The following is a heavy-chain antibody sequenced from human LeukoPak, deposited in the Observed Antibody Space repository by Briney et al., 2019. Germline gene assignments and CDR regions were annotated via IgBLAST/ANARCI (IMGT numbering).Heavy chain of an antibody. CDR2: IYYSGST. V-gene: IGHV4-59*01. J-gene: IGHJ4*02. D-gene: IGHD3-10*01. CDR1: GGSISSYY. Sequence: SETLSLTCTVSGGSISSYYWSWIRQPPGKGLEWIGYIYYSGSTNYNPSLKSRVTISVDTSKNQFSLKLSSVTAADTAVYYCAREAYGSGSYFGKFDYWGQGTLVTVSS. CDR3: AREAYGSGSYFGKFDY.